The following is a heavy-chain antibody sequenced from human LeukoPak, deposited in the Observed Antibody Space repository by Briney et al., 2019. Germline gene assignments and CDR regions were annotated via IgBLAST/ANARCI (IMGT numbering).Heavy chain of an antibody. CDR3: ARASGSYWAGIGY. J-gene: IGHJ4*02. V-gene: IGHV3-30*03. CDR1: GFTFSNYG. CDR2: ISYDGSNK. D-gene: IGHD1-26*01. Sequence: GRSLRLSCAASGFTFSNYGMHWVRQAPGEGLEWVAVISYDGSNKYYADSVKGRFTISRDNSKNTLYLQMNSLRAEDTAVYYCARASGSYWAGIGYWGQGTLVTVSS.